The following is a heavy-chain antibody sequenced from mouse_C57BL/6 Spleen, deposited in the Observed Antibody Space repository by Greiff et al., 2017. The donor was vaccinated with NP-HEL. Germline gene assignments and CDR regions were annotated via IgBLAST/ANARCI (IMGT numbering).Heavy chain of an antibody. CDR2: IYPGSGST. CDR1: GYTFTSYW. V-gene: IGHV1-55*01. J-gene: IGHJ3*01. Sequence: QVQLQQSGAELVKPGASVKMSCKASGYTFTSYWITWVKQRPGQGLEWIGDIYPGSGSTNYNEKFKSKATLTVYTSSSTAYMQLSSLTSEDSAVYYCARGGLGPAWFAYWGQGTLVTVSA. CDR3: ARGGLGPAWFAY. D-gene: IGHD3-3*01.